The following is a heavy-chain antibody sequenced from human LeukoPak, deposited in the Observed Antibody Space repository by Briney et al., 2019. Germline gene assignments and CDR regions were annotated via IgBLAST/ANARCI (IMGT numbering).Heavy chain of an antibody. CDR1: GFTFSSYG. CDR2: ISYDGSNK. V-gene: IGHV3-30*18. Sequence: PGGSLRLSCAASGFTFSSYGMHWVRQAPGKGLEWVAVISYDGSNKYYADSVKGRFTISRDNSKNTLYLQMNSLRAEDTAVYYCAKAPLRYYYDSSGPFDYWGQGTLVTVSS. J-gene: IGHJ4*02. CDR3: AKAPLRYYYDSSGPFDY. D-gene: IGHD3-22*01.